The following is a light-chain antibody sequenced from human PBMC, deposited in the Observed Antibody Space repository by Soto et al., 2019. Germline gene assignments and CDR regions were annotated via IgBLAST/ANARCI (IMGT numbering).Light chain of an antibody. CDR1: QSVSNN. J-gene: IGKJ5*01. Sequence: EIVMTQSPDTLSVSPGERATLSCRASQSVSNNLAWYQQKPGQAPRLLIYGASTRAAGIPARFSGSGSGTEFTLTINSLQSEDFAVYYCQQYDNWPPITFGQGTRLEIK. CDR2: GAS. V-gene: IGKV3-15*01. CDR3: QQYDNWPPIT.